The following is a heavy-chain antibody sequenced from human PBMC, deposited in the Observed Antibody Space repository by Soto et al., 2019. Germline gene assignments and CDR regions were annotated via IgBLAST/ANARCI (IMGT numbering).Heavy chain of an antibody. D-gene: IGHD1-1*01. J-gene: IGHJ4*02. Sequence: EVQLVESGGGLVKPGGSLRLSCAVSGFTFSSCTMNWVRQAPGKGLEWVSSISGRGSTYYVDSVKGRFTIYRDNAKNSLYLQMSSLRAEDTAVYYCSREVQPGVRREYDYWGQGTLVTVSS. CDR2: ISGRGST. CDR1: GFTFSSCT. CDR3: SREVQPGVRREYDY. V-gene: IGHV3-21*01.